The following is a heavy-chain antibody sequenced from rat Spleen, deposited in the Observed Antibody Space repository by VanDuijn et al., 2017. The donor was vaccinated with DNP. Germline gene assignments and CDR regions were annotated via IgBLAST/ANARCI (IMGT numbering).Heavy chain of an antibody. D-gene: IGHD1-12*01. CDR1: GFSLTDYS. CDR3: ARDRRPYYVMDA. J-gene: IGHJ2*01. CDR2: IWAAGGT. V-gene: IGHV2-19*01. Sequence: QVQLKESGPGLVQPSQTLSLTCTVSGFSLTDYSVHWVRQPPGKSLVWMGSIWAAGGTNYNSAVQSRLSISRDTSKSQVFLEMHSLQPEDTGTYYCARDRRPYYVMDAWGQGVMVRVSS.